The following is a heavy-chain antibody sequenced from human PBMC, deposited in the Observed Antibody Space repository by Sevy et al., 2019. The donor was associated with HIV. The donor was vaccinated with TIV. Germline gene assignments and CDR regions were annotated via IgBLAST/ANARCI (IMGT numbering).Heavy chain of an antibody. CDR1: GFTFSSHW. CDR2: IKQDGSEK. CDR3: ARDTGGIGMDV. V-gene: IGHV3-7*01. Sequence: GSLRLSCAASGFTFSSHWMSWVHQAPGKGLEWVANIKQDGSEKYYVDSVKGRFTISRDNAKNSLSLQMNSLRAEDTAVYYCARDTGGIGMDVWGQGTTVTVSS. D-gene: IGHD6-13*01. J-gene: IGHJ6*02.